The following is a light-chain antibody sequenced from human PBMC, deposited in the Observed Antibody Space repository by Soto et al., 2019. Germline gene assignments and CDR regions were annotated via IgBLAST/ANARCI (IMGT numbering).Light chain of an antibody. Sequence: QAVVTQPPSLSGAPGQRVTLSCTGNSSNLGAGYDVHWYQQLPGAAPKLVIFGNRNRPSGVPERFAGSKSGTSASLAITGLHAEDEADYYCQAYDYSLTASVFGGGTKLTVL. V-gene: IGLV1-40*01. CDR2: GNR. CDR1: SSNLGAGYD. CDR3: QAYDYSLTASV. J-gene: IGLJ3*02.